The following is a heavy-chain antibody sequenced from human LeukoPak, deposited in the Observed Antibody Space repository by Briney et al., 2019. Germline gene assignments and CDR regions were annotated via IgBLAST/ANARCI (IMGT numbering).Heavy chain of an antibody. D-gene: IGHD2-2*01. CDR3: AREGIVPAAKGMDV. V-gene: IGHV3-21*01. CDR1: GFTFSSYW. J-gene: IGHJ6*02. Sequence: GGSLRLSCAASGFTFSSYWMSWVRQAPGKGLEWVSCISSSSRYIYYADSVKGRFTISRDNAKNSLYLQMNSLRAEDTAVYYCAREGIVPAAKGMDVWGQGTTVTVSS. CDR2: ISSSSRYI.